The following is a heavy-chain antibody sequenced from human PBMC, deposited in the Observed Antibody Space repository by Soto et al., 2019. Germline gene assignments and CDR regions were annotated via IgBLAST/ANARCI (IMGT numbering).Heavy chain of an antibody. Sequence: PGGSLRLSCAASGFTVSSNYMSWVRQAPGKGLEWVSVIYSGGSTYYADSVKGRFTISRDNSKNTLYLQMNSLRAEDTAVCYCARDTLNGDELWFGELLGGWFDPWGQGTLVTVSS. CDR3: ARDTLNGDELWFGELLGGWFDP. D-gene: IGHD3-10*01. CDR1: GFTVSSNY. J-gene: IGHJ5*02. V-gene: IGHV3-66*01. CDR2: IYSGGST.